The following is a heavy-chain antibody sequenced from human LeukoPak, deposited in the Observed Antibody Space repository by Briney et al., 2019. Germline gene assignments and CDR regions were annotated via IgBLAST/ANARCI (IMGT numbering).Heavy chain of an antibody. CDR1: GGSISSYY. V-gene: IGHV4-59*01. D-gene: IGHD6-13*01. CDR3: ARDSAAADPFNWFDP. Sequence: SSETLSLTCTVSGGSISSYYWSWIRQPPGKGLEWIGYIYYSGSTNYNPSLKSRVTISVDTSKNQFSLKLSSVTAADTAVYYCARDSAAADPFNWFDPWGQGTLVTVSS. CDR2: IYYSGST. J-gene: IGHJ5*02.